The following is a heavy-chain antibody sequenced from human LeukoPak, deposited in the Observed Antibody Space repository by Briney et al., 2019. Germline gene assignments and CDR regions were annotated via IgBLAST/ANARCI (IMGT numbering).Heavy chain of an antibody. Sequence: WGSLRLSCAASGFTFSSYSMSWVRQAPGKGLEWVSAITDGGDTTYYADSVKGRFTISRDNSKDTLYLQMNTLRAEDTAVYYCAKRSRDRSGWFDYWGQGTLVTVSS. J-gene: IGHJ4*02. CDR2: ITDGGDTT. D-gene: IGHD6-19*01. CDR3: AKRSRDRSGWFDY. V-gene: IGHV3-23*01. CDR1: GFTFSSYS.